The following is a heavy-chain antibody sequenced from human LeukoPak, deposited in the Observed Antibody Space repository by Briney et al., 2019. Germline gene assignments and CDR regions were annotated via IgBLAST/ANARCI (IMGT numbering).Heavy chain of an antibody. Sequence: QSGGSLRLSCAASGFTFSTYAMSWVRQAAGKGLEWVSLISGSGGGTYYADSVKGRFTISRDNSKNTLYLQLNSLRVEDKAVYYCARGGDSYGLFDYWGQGTLVTVSS. CDR3: ARGGDSYGLFDY. J-gene: IGHJ4*02. CDR2: ISGSGGGT. D-gene: IGHD5-18*01. V-gene: IGHV3-23*01. CDR1: GFTFSTYA.